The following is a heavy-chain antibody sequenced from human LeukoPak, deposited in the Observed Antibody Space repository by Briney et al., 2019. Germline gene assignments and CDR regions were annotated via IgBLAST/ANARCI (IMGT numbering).Heavy chain of an antibody. Sequence: GRSLRLSCAASGFTFSSYVMHWVRQAPGKGLEWVAVISYDGSNKYYADSVKGRFTIPRDNSKNTLYLQMNSLRAEDTAVYYCARDRLRYCSGGSCYWFDYWGQGTLVTVSS. V-gene: IGHV3-30-3*01. D-gene: IGHD2-15*01. J-gene: IGHJ4*02. CDR2: ISYDGSNK. CDR3: ARDRLRYCSGGSCYWFDY. CDR1: GFTFSSYV.